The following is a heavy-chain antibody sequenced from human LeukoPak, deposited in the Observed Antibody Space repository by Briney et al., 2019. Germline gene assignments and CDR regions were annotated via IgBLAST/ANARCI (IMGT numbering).Heavy chain of an antibody. Sequence: SETLSLTCTVSGGSITSYYWSWIRQPPGKGLEWIGYIYYSGSTNYNPSLKSRVTISVDSSKNQFSLKLSSVTAADTAVYYCARYTRGRNGMDVWGQGTTVTVSS. CDR2: IYYSGST. CDR1: GGSITSYY. CDR3: ARYTRGRNGMDV. V-gene: IGHV4-59*08. D-gene: IGHD1-26*01. J-gene: IGHJ6*02.